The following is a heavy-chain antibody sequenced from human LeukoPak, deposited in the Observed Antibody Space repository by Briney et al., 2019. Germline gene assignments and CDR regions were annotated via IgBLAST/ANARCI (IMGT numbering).Heavy chain of an antibody. CDR2: IIPILGIA. CDR3: ARDGDGYDAPMGAWFDP. Sequence: SVKVSCKASGGTFSSYAISWVRQAPGQGLEWMGRIIPILGIANHAQKFQGRVTITADKSTSTAYMELSSLRSEDTAVYYCARDGDGYDAPMGAWFDPWGQGTLVTVSS. D-gene: IGHD5-24*01. J-gene: IGHJ5*02. CDR1: GGTFSSYA. V-gene: IGHV1-69*04.